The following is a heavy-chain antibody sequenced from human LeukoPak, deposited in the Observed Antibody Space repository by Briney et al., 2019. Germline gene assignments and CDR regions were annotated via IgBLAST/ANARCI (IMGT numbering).Heavy chain of an antibody. CDR1: GFTVSSNY. CDR2: IYSGAST. Sequence: PGGSLRLSCAASGFTVSSNYMSWVRQAPGKGLAWVSVIYSGASTYYADSVKGRFTISRDNSKNPLYLQMNSLRAEDTAVYYCAREEGITIFGVVQTSWAFDIWGQGTMVTVSS. D-gene: IGHD3-3*01. J-gene: IGHJ3*02. CDR3: AREEGITIFGVVQTSWAFDI. V-gene: IGHV3-53*01.